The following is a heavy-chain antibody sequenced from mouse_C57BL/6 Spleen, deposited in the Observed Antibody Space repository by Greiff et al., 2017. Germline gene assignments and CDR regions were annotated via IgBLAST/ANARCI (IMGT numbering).Heavy chain of an antibody. J-gene: IGHJ2*01. V-gene: IGHV1-59*01. D-gene: IGHD4-1*01. CDR1: GYTFTSYW. CDR3: ARELTGNLFDY. Sequence: QVQLQQSGAELVRPGTSVKLSCKASGYTFTSYWMHWVKQRPGQGLEWIGVIDPSDSYTNYNQKFKGKATLTVDTSSSTAYMQLSSLTSEDSAVYYCARELTGNLFDYWGQGTTLTVSS. CDR2: IDPSDSYT.